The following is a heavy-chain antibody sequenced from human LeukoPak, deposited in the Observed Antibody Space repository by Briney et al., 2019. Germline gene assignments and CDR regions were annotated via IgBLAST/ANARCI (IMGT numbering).Heavy chain of an antibody. CDR2: IRSKANNYAT. D-gene: IGHD3-10*01. J-gene: IGHJ4*02. CDR1: GFSFSSYA. Sequence: GGSLRLSCAASGFSFSSYALSWVRQASGKGLEWVGHIRSKANNYATIYAASVKGRFTISRDDSKNTAYLQMNSLKTEDTAVYYCARPSQYGSGTDYYFDSWGQGTLVTVSS. CDR3: ARPSQYGSGTDYYFDS. V-gene: IGHV3-73*01.